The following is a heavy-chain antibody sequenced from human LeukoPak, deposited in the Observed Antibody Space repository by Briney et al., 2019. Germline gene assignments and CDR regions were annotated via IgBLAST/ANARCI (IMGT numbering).Heavy chain of an antibody. CDR2: IYYSGST. CDR3: ARRAIQLD. D-gene: IGHD5-18*01. J-gene: IGHJ4*02. V-gene: IGHV4-39*01. CDR1: GGSISSSSYY. Sequence: SETLSLTCTVSGGSISSSSYYWGWIRQPPGKGLEWIGSIYYSGSTYYNPSLKSRVTISVDTSKNQFSLKLSSVTAADTAVYYCARRAIQLDWGQGTLVTVSS.